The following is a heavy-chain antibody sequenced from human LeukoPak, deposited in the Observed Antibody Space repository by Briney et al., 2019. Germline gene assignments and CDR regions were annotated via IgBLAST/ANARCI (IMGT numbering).Heavy chain of an antibody. CDR1: GFTFGDYA. D-gene: IGHD5-24*01. V-gene: IGHV3-23*01. Sequence: GGSLRLSCTASGFTFGDYAMRWLRRAPGKGLEWVLVISGSGSSIFYAVSVKGRYTLSRDNSKNTLYLQMSSLRAEVTAVYYCAKEMATIRSFDFWGQGTMVTVSS. CDR2: ISGSGSSI. CDR3: AKEMATIRSFDF. J-gene: IGHJ3*01.